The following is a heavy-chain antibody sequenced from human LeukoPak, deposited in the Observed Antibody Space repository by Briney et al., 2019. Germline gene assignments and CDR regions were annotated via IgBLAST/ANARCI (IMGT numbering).Heavy chain of an antibody. CDR3: ARDSQEFFQH. CDR2: ISGDGGST. V-gene: IGHV3-43*02. J-gene: IGHJ1*01. CDR1: GFAFDNYA. Sequence: GGSLRLSCAASGFAFDNYAIHWVRQAPGKGLEWVSLISGDGGSTYYADSMKGRFTISRDNSKNSLYLQMNSLRTEDTALYYCARDSQEFFQHWGQGTLVTVSS.